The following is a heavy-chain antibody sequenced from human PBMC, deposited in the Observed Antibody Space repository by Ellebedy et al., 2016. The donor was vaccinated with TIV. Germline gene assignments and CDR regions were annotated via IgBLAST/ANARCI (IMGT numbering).Heavy chain of an antibody. CDR3: AKDIAFYDILTGYPNHDAFDI. J-gene: IGHJ3*02. V-gene: IGHV3-13*05. Sequence: PGGSLRLSCAASGFTFSSYDMHWVRQATGKGLEWVSAIGTAGDPYYPGSVKGRFTISRDNSKNSLYLQMNSLRTEDTALYYCAKDIAFYDILTGYPNHDAFDIWGQGTMVTVSS. D-gene: IGHD3-9*01. CDR1: GFTFSSYD. CDR2: IGTAGDP.